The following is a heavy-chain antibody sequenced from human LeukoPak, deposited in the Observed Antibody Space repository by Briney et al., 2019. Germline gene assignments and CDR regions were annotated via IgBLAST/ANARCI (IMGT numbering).Heavy chain of an antibody. Sequence: ASVKVSCKASGYTFTSYDINRVRQATGQGLEWMGWMNPNSGNTGYAQKFQGRVTMTRNTSISTAYMELSSLRSEDTAVYYCAREGSGWYIRTFDYWGQGTLVTVSS. V-gene: IGHV1-8*01. CDR3: AREGSGWYIRTFDY. CDR2: MNPNSGNT. D-gene: IGHD6-19*01. CDR1: GYTFTSYD. J-gene: IGHJ4*02.